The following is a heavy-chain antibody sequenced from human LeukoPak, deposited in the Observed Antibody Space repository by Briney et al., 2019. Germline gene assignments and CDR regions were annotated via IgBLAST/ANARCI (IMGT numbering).Heavy chain of an antibody. V-gene: IGHV3-66*01. CDR3: ARDSRNWFLFDY. CDR1: GFTVSSNY. J-gene: IGHJ4*02. D-gene: IGHD6-13*01. Sequence: GGSLRLSCAASGFTVSSNYMNWVRQAPGKGLEWVSVIYSGGSTYYADSVKGRFTISRDNSKNTVYLQMNSLRAEDTAVYYCARDSRNWFLFDYWGQGTLVTVSS. CDR2: IYSGGST.